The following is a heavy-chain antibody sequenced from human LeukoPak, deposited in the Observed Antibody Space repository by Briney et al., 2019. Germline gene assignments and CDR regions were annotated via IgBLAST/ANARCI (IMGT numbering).Heavy chain of an antibody. CDR2: IKQDGTEV. CDR1: GFTFSSYG. V-gene: IGHV3-7*01. J-gene: IGHJ4*02. Sequence: GGSLRLSCAASGFTFSSYGMHWVRQAPGKGLEWVANIKQDGTEVYYVDSVKGRFTISRDNAKNSLFLQMNSLRAEDTAVYYCARGDRRFGELFYFDYWGQGTLVTVSS. D-gene: IGHD3-10*01. CDR3: ARGDRRFGELFYFDY.